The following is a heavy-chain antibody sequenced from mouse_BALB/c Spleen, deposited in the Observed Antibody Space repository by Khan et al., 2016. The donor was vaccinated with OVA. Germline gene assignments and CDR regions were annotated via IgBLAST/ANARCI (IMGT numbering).Heavy chain of an antibody. CDR1: GYTFTDYV. Sequence: QIQLVQSGPELKKPGETVKISCKASGYTFTDYVMNWVKQSPGKGLKWMGWINTYTGKPTYADDFKGLFAFSLETTASTSYLLINSLKNGDTATYFSTRLHGGYWGQGTTLTVSS. D-gene: IGHD2-12*01. CDR2: INTYTGKP. J-gene: IGHJ2*01. V-gene: IGHV9-3-1*01. CDR3: TRLHGGY.